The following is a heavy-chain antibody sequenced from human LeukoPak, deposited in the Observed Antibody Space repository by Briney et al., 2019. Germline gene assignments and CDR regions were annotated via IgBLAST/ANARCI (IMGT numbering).Heavy chain of an antibody. D-gene: IGHD1-7*01. CDR1: GFTFSSYA. CDR2: ISGSGGST. V-gene: IGHV3-23*01. CDR3: AKDLTATTSLFFAY. Sequence: PGGSLRLSCAASGFTFSSYAMSWLRQATGKGLEWVSAISGSGGSTYYADSVKARFTISRDNCKNTLYLQMDSLRADDTAVYYCAKDLTATTSLFFAYWGQGTLVTVSS. J-gene: IGHJ4*02.